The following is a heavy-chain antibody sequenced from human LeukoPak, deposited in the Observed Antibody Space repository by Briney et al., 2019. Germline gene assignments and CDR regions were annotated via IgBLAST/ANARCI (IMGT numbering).Heavy chain of an antibody. Sequence: ASVTVSCKTSGYTFTTYAIHWVRQAPGQRLEWMGLINADDGNTRYSQRFQGRVTITRDTSANTAYMELSSLRFEDTAVYYCARGIVVQPSANWFDPWGQGTPVTVSS. CDR1: GYTFTTYA. D-gene: IGHD2-2*01. V-gene: IGHV1-3*01. CDR2: INADDGNT. CDR3: ARGIVVQPSANWFDP. J-gene: IGHJ5*02.